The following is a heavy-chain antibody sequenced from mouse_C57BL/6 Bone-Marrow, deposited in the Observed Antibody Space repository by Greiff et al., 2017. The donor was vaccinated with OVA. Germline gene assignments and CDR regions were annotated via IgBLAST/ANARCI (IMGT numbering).Heavy chain of an antibody. CDR3: ARKNFAWFAY. J-gene: IGHJ3*01. CDR1: GFTFSDYG. CDR2: ISSGSSTI. V-gene: IGHV5-17*01. Sequence: EVKLMESGGGLVKPGGSLKLSCAASGFTFSDYGMHWVRQAPETGLEWVAYISSGSSTIYYADTVKGRFTISRDNAKNTLFLQMTSLRSEDTAMYYCARKNFAWFAYWGQGTLVTVSA.